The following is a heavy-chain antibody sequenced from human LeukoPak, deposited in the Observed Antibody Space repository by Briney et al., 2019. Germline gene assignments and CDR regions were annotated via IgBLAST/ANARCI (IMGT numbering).Heavy chain of an antibody. CDR1: GFTFSSYS. CDR3: ARETQVFTYYYDSSGPYYFDY. V-gene: IGHV3-21*01. CDR2: ISSSSSYI. D-gene: IGHD3-22*01. Sequence: GGSLRLSCAASGFTFSSYSMNWVRQAPGKGLEWVSSISSSSSYIYYADSVKGRFTIYRDNAKNSLYMQMNSLRAEDTAVYYCARETQVFTYYYDSSGPYYFDYWGQGTLVTVSS. J-gene: IGHJ4*02.